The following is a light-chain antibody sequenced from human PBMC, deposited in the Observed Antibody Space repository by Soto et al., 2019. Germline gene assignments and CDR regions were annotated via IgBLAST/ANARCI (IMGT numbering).Light chain of an antibody. CDR3: CSYAGSSTLV. V-gene: IGLV2-23*01. Sequence: QSALTQPASVSGSPGQSITISCTGTSSDVGGYNYVSWYQQHPGKAPKLMIYEASKRPSGVSNRFSGSKSGNTASLTISGLQAEDEADYYCCSYAGSSTLVFGTGTKVTVL. CDR2: EAS. J-gene: IGLJ1*01. CDR1: SSDVGGYNY.